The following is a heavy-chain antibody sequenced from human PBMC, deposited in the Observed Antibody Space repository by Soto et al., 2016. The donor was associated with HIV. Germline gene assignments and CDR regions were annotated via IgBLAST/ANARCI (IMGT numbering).Heavy chain of an antibody. V-gene: IGHV3-30*03. CDR3: ARDRGTTLIDIVDSLDY. J-gene: IGHJ4*02. D-gene: IGHD2-15*01. CDR1: GFTFSSYG. Sequence: VQLVESGGGVVQPGRSLRLSCAASGFTFSSYGMHWVRQAPGKGLEWVAFISYDGINKYYTDSVKGRFTISRDNSKNTVYLQMNSLRPEDTAVYYCARDRGTTLIDIVDSLDYWGQGPRXRXL. CDR2: ISYDGINK.